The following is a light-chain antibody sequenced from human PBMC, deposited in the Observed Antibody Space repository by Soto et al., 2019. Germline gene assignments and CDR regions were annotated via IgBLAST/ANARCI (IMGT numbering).Light chain of an antibody. Sequence: EIVMTQSPATLSVSPGERATLSCRASQSISTNLAWYHQKPGQAPRLLIYGASTRATGIPARFSGSGSGTEFTLTISSLQSEDFAVYYCQQYYDWPINFGQGTRLYIK. J-gene: IGKJ5*01. V-gene: IGKV3-15*01. CDR2: GAS. CDR1: QSISTN. CDR3: QQYYDWPIN.